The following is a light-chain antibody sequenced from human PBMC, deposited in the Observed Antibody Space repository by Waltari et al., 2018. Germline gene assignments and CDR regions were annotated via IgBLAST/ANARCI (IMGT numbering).Light chain of an antibody. V-gene: IGLV2-11*01. J-gene: IGLJ3*02. CDR2: DIN. CDR3: CSCVGRNIYWV. Sequence: QSALTQPRSVSGSPGQSVTISCTGTSSDVGAEHFVSWYQHHPDKAPKLIIYDINKRPSGVPDRFSGSKSGNTASLTISGLQAEDEADYYCCSCVGRNIYWVFGGGTKLTVL. CDR1: SSDVGAEHF.